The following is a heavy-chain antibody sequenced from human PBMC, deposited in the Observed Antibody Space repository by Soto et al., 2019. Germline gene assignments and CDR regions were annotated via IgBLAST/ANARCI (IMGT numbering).Heavy chain of an antibody. V-gene: IGHV3-23*01. D-gene: IGHD3-9*01. J-gene: IGHJ4*02. Sequence: GGSLRLSCAASGFTFSSYAMSWVRQAPGKGLEWVSAISGSGGSTYYADSVKGRFTISRDNSKNTLYLQMNSLRAEDTAVYYCAKAFSILRYFDWLLSQYDYWGQGTLVTVSS. CDR1: GFTFSSYA. CDR2: ISGSGGST. CDR3: AKAFSILRYFDWLLSQYDY.